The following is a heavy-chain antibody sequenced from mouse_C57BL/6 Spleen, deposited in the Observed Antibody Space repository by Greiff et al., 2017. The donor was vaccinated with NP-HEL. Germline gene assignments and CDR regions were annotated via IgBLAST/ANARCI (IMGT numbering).Heavy chain of an antibody. J-gene: IGHJ2*01. CDR2: IRNKANNHAT. V-gene: IGHV6-6*01. CDR3: TRRRASLGRYFDY. Sequence: EVKLMESGGGLVQPGGSMKLSCAASGFTFSDAWMDWVRQSPEKGLEWVAEIRNKANNHATYYAESVKGRFTISRDDSKSSVYLQMNSLRAEDTGIYYGTRRRASLGRYFDYWGQGTTLTVSS. CDR1: GFTFSDAW. D-gene: IGHD4-1*01.